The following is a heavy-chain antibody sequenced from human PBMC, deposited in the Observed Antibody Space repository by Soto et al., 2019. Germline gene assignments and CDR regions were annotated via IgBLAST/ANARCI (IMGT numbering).Heavy chain of an antibody. D-gene: IGHD6-19*01. V-gene: IGHV3-23*01. J-gene: IGHJ4*02. Sequence: SGGSLSLSWASSGCTFSSFSSILVRQAQGKGLEWVSAISGSGGSTYYADSVKGRFTISRDNSKNTLYLQMNSLRAEDTAVYYCAKEGSGWQPPTPYFDYWGQGTLVTVSS. CDR3: AKEGSGWQPPTPYFDY. CDR2: ISGSGGST. CDR1: GCTFSSFS.